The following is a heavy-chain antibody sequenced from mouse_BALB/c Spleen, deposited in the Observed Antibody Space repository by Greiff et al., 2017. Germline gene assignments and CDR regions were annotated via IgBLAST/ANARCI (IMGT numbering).Heavy chain of an antibody. CDR3: ARDLGGGDY. CDR2: ISSGGSYT. V-gene: IGHV5-9-4*01. CDR1: GFTFSSYA. Sequence: EVHLVESGGGLVKPGGSLKLSCAASGFTFSSYAMSWVRQSPEKRLEWVAEISSGGSYTYYPDTVTGRFTISRDNAKNTLYLEMSSLRSEDTAMYYCARDLGGGDYWGQGTSVTVSS. D-gene: IGHD4-1*01. J-gene: IGHJ4*01.